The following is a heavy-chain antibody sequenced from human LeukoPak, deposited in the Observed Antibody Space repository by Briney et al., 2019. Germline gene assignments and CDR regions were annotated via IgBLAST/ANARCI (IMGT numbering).Heavy chain of an antibody. CDR2: INPNSGGT. Sequence: ASVKVSCKASGYTFTGYYIHWVRQAPGQGLEWMGWINPNSGGTNYAQKFQGRVTMTRDTSISTAYMELSRLRSDDTAVYYCARELRFLEWLQSYYYYYYMDVWGKGTTVTVSS. CDR1: GYTFTGYY. V-gene: IGHV1-2*02. CDR3: ARELRFLEWLQSYYYYYYMDV. D-gene: IGHD3-3*01. J-gene: IGHJ6*03.